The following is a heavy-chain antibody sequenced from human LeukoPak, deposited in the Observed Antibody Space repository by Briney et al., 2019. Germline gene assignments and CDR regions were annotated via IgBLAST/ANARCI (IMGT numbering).Heavy chain of an antibody. J-gene: IGHJ5*02. Sequence: SETLSLTCTVSGGSISSYYWSWIRQPPGKGLEWIGYISYSGSTNFNPSLKSRVTISVDTSKNQFSLKLSPVTAAGTAVYYCAREGTAGTNLNWFDPWGQGTLVTVSS. V-gene: IGHV4-59*01. D-gene: IGHD1-1*01. CDR1: GGSISSYY. CDR3: AREGTAGTNLNWFDP. CDR2: ISYSGST.